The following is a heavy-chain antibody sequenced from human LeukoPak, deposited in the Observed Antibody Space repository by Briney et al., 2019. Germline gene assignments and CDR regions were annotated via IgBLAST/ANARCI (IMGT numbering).Heavy chain of an antibody. V-gene: IGHV4-4*09. D-gene: IGHD2-2*01. CDR3: ARSESEYCSSTSCYNWFDP. J-gene: IGHJ5*02. Sequence: SETLSLTCTVSGGSISSYYWSWIRQPPGKGLEWIGYIYTSGSTNYNPSLKSRVTISVDTSKNQFSLKLSSVTAADTAVYYCARSESEYCSSTSCYNWFDPWGQGTLVTVSS. CDR1: GGSISSYY. CDR2: IYTSGST.